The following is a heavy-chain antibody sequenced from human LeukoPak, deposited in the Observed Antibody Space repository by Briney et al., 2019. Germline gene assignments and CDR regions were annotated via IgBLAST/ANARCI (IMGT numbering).Heavy chain of an antibody. CDR2: IKSKTDGGTT. Sequence: GGSLRPSCAASGFTFSNAWMSWVRQATGKGLEWVGRIKSKTDGGTTDYAAPVKGRFTISRDDSKNTLYLQMNSLKTEDTAVYYCTTDNGEDYGDYLLYYFDYWGQGTLVTVSS. CDR1: GFTFSNAW. D-gene: IGHD4-17*01. V-gene: IGHV3-15*01. CDR3: TTDNGEDYGDYLLYYFDY. J-gene: IGHJ4*02.